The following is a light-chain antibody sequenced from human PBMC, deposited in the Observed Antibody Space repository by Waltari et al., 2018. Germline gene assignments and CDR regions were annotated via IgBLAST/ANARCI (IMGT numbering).Light chain of an antibody. J-gene: IGKJ4*01. CDR3: QHRFNWPLT. V-gene: IGKV3-11*01. Sequence: ELVLTQSPATLSLSPGDGAPLSCRASQSVSTYLAWYQEKPGQAPRLLIYDASNRATGIPARFSGSGSGTDFTLTISGLEPEDSAVYYCQHRFNWPLTFGGGTKVEIK. CDR1: QSVSTY. CDR2: DAS.